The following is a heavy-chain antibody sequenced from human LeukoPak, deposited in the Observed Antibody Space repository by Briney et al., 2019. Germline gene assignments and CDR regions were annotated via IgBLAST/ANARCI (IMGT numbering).Heavy chain of an antibody. CDR3: AKDIRGYYDDSGYINF. V-gene: IGHV3-9*03. Sequence: GGSLRLSCAVSGVTFDDYAMHWVRQAPGKGLEWVSSISWNSARIDYADSVKGRFSISRDNARNSLYLQMNSLRSEDMAFYYCAKDIRGYYDDSGYINFWGQGTLVIVSS. CDR1: GVTFDDYA. D-gene: IGHD3-22*01. CDR2: ISWNSARI. J-gene: IGHJ4*02.